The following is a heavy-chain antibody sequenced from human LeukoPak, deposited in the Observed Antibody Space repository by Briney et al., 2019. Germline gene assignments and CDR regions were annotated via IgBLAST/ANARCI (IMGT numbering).Heavy chain of an antibody. CDR1: GVTLSNYA. CDR2: ISHNCRTM. V-gene: IGHV3-48*02. Sequence: PGGSLRLSCVASGVTLSNYAMSWVRQAPGKGLEWVSYISHNCRTMHYADSVRGRLTISRDDAKNSLFLQMNSLRDEDTAVYYCVRGYPLGVATFDSWGQGTLVIVSS. J-gene: IGHJ4*02. CDR3: VRGYPLGVATFDS. D-gene: IGHD3-10*01.